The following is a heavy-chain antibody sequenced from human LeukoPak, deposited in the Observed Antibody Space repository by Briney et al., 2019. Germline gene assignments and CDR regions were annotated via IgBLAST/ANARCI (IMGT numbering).Heavy chain of an antibody. CDR1: GGTFSSYA. CDR3: ARDWDYYGSGSYFDY. Sequence: SVKVSCKASGGTFSSYAISWVQQAPGQGLEWMGGIIPIFGTANYAQKFQGRVTITADESTSTAYMELSSLRSEDTAVYYCARDWDYYGSGSYFDYWGQGTLVTVSS. V-gene: IGHV1-69*01. D-gene: IGHD3-10*01. J-gene: IGHJ4*02. CDR2: IIPIFGTA.